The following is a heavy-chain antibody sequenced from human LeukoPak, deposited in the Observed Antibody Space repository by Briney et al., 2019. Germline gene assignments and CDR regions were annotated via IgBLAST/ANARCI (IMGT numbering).Heavy chain of an antibody. Sequence: GGSLRLSCAASGLTFSSYAMSWVRQAPGKGLEWVSVIYSGGNTYYADSVKGRFTISRDNTKNTLYLQMNSLRADDTAVYYCARDVGFIVGATPGAFDIWGQGTMVTVSS. J-gene: IGHJ3*02. CDR1: GLTFSSYA. CDR2: IYSGGNT. CDR3: ARDVGFIVGATPGAFDI. V-gene: IGHV3-66*01. D-gene: IGHD1-26*01.